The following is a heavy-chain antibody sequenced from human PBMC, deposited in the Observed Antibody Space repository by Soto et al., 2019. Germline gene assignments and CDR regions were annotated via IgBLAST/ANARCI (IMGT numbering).Heavy chain of an antibody. CDR1: GGSFSGYY. CDR3: XXSSETYCSGGSCLLWYFDL. Sequence: QVQLQQWGAGLLKPSETLSLTCAVYGGSFSGYYWSWIRQPPGKGLEWIGEINHSGSTNYNPSLKSRVTIXXXXXXXXXXXXXXXXXXXXXXXXXXXXSSETYCSGGSCLLWYFDLWGRGTLVTVSS. D-gene: IGHD2-15*01. V-gene: IGHV4-34*01. J-gene: IGHJ2*01. CDR2: INHSGST.